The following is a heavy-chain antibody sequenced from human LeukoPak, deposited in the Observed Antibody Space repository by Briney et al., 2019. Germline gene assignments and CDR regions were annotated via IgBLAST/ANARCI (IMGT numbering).Heavy chain of an antibody. D-gene: IGHD4-23*01. CDR2: INQDGSET. J-gene: IGHJ4*02. CDR1: GFTLDDYG. V-gene: IGHV3-7*04. Sequence: GGSLRLSCAASGFTLDDYGMSWVRQAPGKGLEWVANINQDGSETSYVDSVKGRFTISRDNAKKSLYLQMNSLRAEDTAVYYCARVGYGGNSLDYWGQGTLVTVSS. CDR3: ARVGYGGNSLDY.